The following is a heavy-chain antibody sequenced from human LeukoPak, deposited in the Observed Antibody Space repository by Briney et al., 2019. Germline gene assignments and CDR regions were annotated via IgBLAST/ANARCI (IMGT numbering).Heavy chain of an antibody. CDR2: ISAYNGNT. J-gene: IGHJ5*02. CDR3: ARDFRDCSSTSCHPWFDP. D-gene: IGHD2-2*01. V-gene: IGHV1-18*01. Sequence: ASVKVSCKASGYTFTSYGFSCVRQAPGQGLEWMGWISAYNGNTMYAQKLQGRVTMTTDTSTSTAYMELRSLRSDDTALYYCARDFRDCSSTSCHPWFDPWGQGTLVTVSS. CDR1: GYTFTSYG.